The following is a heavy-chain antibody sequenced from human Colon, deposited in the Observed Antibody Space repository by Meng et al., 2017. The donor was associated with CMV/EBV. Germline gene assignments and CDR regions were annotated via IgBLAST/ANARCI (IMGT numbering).Heavy chain of an antibody. CDR2: IKQDGSEI. J-gene: IGHJ5*01. D-gene: IGHD4-11*01. Sequence: GESLMISCVASGMTLRRYWMTWVRQAPGTGLEGVANIKQDGSEIYYVDSVKGRFTISRDNAKNSLYLQMNNLRAEDTAVYYCARGQLWLDSWGQGTLVTVSS. CDR1: GMTLRRYW. V-gene: IGHV3-7*04. CDR3: ARGQLWLDS.